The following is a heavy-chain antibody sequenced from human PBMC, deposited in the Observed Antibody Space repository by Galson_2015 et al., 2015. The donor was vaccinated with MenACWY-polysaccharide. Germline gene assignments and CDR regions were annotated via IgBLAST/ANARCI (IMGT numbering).Heavy chain of an antibody. CDR3: ARVVNHRSRLGY. V-gene: IGHV4-59*12. J-gene: IGHJ4*02. D-gene: IGHD3-22*01. Sequence: LYLTCTVSGGSIHSYYWSWIRQPPGTGLERIGYIFYTGSTNYNPSLKSRLTISLDTSENQFSLRVSSVTAADTAIYYCARVVNHRSRLGYSGQRTLLTVSS. CDR2: IFYTGST. CDR1: GGSIHSYY.